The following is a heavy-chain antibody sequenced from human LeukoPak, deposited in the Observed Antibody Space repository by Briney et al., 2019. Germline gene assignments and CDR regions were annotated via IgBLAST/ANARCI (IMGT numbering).Heavy chain of an antibody. D-gene: IGHD3-22*01. J-gene: IGHJ4*02. CDR3: ARDKQVEYYDSSGSKTFDY. V-gene: IGHV4-39*07. Sequence: SETLSLTCTVSGVSISSSSYYWGWIRQPPGKGLEWIGSIYYSGSTYYNPSLKSRVTISVDTSKNQFSLKLSSVTAADTAVYYCARDKQVEYYDSSGSKTFDYWGQGTLVTVSS. CDR2: IYYSGST. CDR1: GVSISSSSYY.